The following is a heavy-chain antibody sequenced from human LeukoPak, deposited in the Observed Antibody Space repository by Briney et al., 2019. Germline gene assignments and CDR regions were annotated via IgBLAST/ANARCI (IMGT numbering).Heavy chain of an antibody. CDR1: GYTFTSYD. Sequence: ALVKVSCKASGYTFTSYDINWVRQATGQGLEWMGWMNPNGGNTGYAQKFQGRVTMTRNTSVTTAYMELSSLRSEDTAVYYCARGRGRTYCGGDCYPDYWGQGTLVTVSS. J-gene: IGHJ4*02. V-gene: IGHV1-8*01. CDR2: MNPNGGNT. D-gene: IGHD2-21*02. CDR3: ARGRGRTYCGGDCYPDY.